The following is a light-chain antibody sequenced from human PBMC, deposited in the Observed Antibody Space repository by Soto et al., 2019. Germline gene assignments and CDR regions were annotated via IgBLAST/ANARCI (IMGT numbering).Light chain of an antibody. CDR3: LQDYNYPYT. V-gene: IGKV1-6*01. J-gene: IGKJ2*01. Sequence: TQSPGTLSLSPGERATLSCRASQSVYSSSLAWYQQKPGKAPKLLIYAASSLQSGVPSRFSGSGSGTDFTLTISSLQPEDFATYYCLQDYNYPYTFGQGTKVDIK. CDR2: AAS. CDR1: QSVYSSS.